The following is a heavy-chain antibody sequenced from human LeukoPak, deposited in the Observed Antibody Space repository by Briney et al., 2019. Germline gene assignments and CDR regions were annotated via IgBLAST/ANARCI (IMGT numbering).Heavy chain of an antibody. D-gene: IGHD2-2*01. CDR1: GGSISSSSYY. J-gene: IGHJ5*02. V-gene: IGHV4-39*01. CDR2: IYYSGST. Sequence: PSETLSLTCTVSGGSISSSSYYWGWIRQPPGKGLEWIGSIYYSGSTYYNPSLKSRVTISVDTSKNQSSLKLSSVTAADTAVYYCARLFAGYCSSTSCYWNWFDPWGQGTLVTVSS. CDR3: ARLFAGYCSSTSCYWNWFDP.